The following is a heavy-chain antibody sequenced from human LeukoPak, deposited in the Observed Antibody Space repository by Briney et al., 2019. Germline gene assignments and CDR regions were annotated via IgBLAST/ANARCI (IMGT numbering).Heavy chain of an antibody. V-gene: IGHV3-74*01. CDR3: TRVSTTDDY. D-gene: IGHD2/OR15-2a*01. J-gene: IGHJ4*02. CDR2: INSDGRSA. Sequence: GVSLRLSCAASGFSFSRYWMHWVRHAPGKGLVWVSRINSDGRSAVHADSVKGRFTISRDNAKNTLYLQMDSLRAEDTAVYYCTRVSTTDDYWGQGTLVTVSS. CDR1: GFSFSRYW.